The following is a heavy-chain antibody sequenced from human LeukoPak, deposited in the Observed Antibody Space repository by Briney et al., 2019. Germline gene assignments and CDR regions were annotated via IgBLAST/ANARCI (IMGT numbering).Heavy chain of an antibody. D-gene: IGHD4-11*01. CDR3: ARHWYSNYYMDV. J-gene: IGHJ6*03. CDR1: GGSIRSSSYY. CDR2: IYDSGST. Sequence: PSETLSLTCSVSGGSIRSSSYYWGWIRQPPGKGLEWIGSIYDSGSTYYNPSLKSRVTISVDTSKNQFSLKVSSVTAADTAVYYCARHWYSNYYMDVWGKGTTVTVSS. V-gene: IGHV4-39*01.